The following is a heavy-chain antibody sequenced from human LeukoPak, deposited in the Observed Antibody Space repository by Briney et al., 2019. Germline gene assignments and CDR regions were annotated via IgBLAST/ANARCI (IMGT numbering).Heavy chain of an antibody. CDR1: GFTFDDYG. J-gene: IGHJ4*02. Sequence: GGSLRLSCAASGFTFDDYGMSWVRHTPGKGLEWVSGVNWSGVSTGYADSVKGRFTISRDNGKNSLYLQMNSLRAEDTAWYYCAKERYDGSGAAYDNWGQGTLVTVSS. CDR2: VNWSGVST. CDR3: AKERYDGSGAAYDN. D-gene: IGHD3-10*01. V-gene: IGHV3-20*04.